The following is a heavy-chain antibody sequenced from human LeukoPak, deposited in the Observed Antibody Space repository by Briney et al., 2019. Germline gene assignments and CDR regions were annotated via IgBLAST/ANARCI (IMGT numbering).Heavy chain of an antibody. J-gene: IGHJ4*02. CDR2: IYHSGST. CDR1: GGSISSYY. V-gene: IGHV4-59*12. Sequence: SETLSLTCTVSGGSISSYYWSWIRQPPGKGLEWIGYIYHSGSTYYNPSLKSRVTISVDRSKNQFSLELSSVTAADTAVYYCASSSMYYYDSSGYYLAHRNDFDYWGQGTLVTVSS. CDR3: ASSSMYYYDSSGYYLAHRNDFDY. D-gene: IGHD3-22*01.